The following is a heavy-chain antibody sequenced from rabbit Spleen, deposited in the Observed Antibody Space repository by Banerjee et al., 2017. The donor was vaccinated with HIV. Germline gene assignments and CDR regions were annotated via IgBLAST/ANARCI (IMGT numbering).Heavy chain of an antibody. V-gene: IGHV1S45*01. Sequence: QEQLEESGGGLVKPEGSLTLTCKASGVSFNDRDVMCWVRQAPGKGLEWIACINTATAKGVYASWVNGLFTISKTSSTTVTLQMTSLTAADTATYFCARDGSGGISYYFNLWGPGTLVTVS. CDR1: GVSFNDRDV. CDR3: ARDGSGGISYYFNL. CDR2: INTATAKG. J-gene: IGHJ4*01. D-gene: IGHD1-1*01.